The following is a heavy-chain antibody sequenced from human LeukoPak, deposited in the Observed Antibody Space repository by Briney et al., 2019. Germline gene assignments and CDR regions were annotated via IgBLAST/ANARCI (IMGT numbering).Heavy chain of an antibody. CDR3: ARGQRITMTD. V-gene: IGHV4-34*01. D-gene: IGHD3-22*01. CDR1: GGSFSAYY. CDR2: INHSGST. J-gene: IGHJ4*02. Sequence: SETLSLTCAVYGGSFSAYYWSWIRQPPGKGLEWIGVINHSGSTNYNPSLKSRVAISVDTSRNQFSLRLSSVTAADTAVYYCARGQRITMTDWGQGTLVTVSS.